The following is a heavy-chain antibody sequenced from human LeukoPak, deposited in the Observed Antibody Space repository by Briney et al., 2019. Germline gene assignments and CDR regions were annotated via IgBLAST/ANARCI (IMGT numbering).Heavy chain of an antibody. CDR1: GYTFTSYD. D-gene: IGHD6-19*01. Sequence: ASVKVSCKASGYTFTSYDINWVRQATGQGLEWMGWMNPNSGNTGYAQKFQGRVTMTRNTSISTAYMELSSLRSEDTAVYYCARKFRVAGIYYYYYYMDVWGKGTTVTISS. CDR2: MNPNSGNT. CDR3: ARKFRVAGIYYYYYYMDV. J-gene: IGHJ6*03. V-gene: IGHV1-8*02.